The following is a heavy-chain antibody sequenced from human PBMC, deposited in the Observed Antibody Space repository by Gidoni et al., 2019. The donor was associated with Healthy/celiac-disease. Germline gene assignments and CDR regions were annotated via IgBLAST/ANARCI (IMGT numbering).Heavy chain of an antibody. V-gene: IGHV3-73*02. CDR2: IRSEANSYAT. CDR1: GFTFSGPA. Sequence: EVQLVESGGGLVQPGGSLNLSCAASGFTFSGPAMHWVRQASGKGLEWVGRIRSEANSYATAYAASVKGRFTISRDDSKNTAYLQMNSLKTEDTAVYYCTRLATIGFDPWGQGTLVTVSS. D-gene: IGHD1-26*01. CDR3: TRLATIGFDP. J-gene: IGHJ5*02.